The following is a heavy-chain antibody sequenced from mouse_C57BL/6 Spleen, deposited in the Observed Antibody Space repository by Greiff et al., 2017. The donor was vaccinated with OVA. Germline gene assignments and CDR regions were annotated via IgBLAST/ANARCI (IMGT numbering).Heavy chain of an antibody. CDR1: GYAFSSYW. CDR2: IYPGDGDT. CDR3: ARRGYGSSHWYFDV. Sequence: QVQLQQSGAELVKPGASVKISCKASGYAFSSYWMNWVKQRPGKGLEWIGQIYPGDGDTNYNGKFKGKATLTADKSSSTAYMQLSSLTSEDSAVYFCARRGYGSSHWYFDVWGTGTTVTVSS. J-gene: IGHJ1*03. V-gene: IGHV1-80*01. D-gene: IGHD1-1*01.